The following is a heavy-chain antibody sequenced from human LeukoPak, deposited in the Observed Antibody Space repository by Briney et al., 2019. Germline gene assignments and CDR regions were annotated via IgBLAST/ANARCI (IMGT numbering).Heavy chain of an antibody. CDR2: ISWNSGSI. D-gene: IGHD1-26*01. J-gene: IGHJ4*02. CDR3: ARDRPPEVGATHFAGY. V-gene: IGHV3-9*01. CDR1: GFTFDDYA. Sequence: GRSLRLSCAVSGFTFDDYAMHWVPQAPGKGLERVSGISWNSGSIGYADSVKGRFTISRDNAKNSLYLQMNSLRAEDTAVYYCARDRPPEVGATHFAGYWGQGTLVTVSS.